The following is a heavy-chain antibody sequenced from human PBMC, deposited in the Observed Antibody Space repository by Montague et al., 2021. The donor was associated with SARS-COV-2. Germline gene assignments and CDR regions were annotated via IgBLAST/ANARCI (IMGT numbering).Heavy chain of an antibody. CDR3: ACLGSRADCGGDCYLRDWGLDV. CDR1: GGSITSSAYY. D-gene: IGHD2-21*02. CDR2: NYYSGNT. J-gene: IGHJ6*02. Sequence: SETLSLTCAVSGGSITSSAYYWSWIRHSPGKGLEWIGINYYSGNTYSNPSLKSRLTIAMDTTKSQVSLKINSVTAADTAVYFCACLGSRADCGGDCYLRDWGLDVWGQGTMVTVSS. V-gene: IGHV4-39*01.